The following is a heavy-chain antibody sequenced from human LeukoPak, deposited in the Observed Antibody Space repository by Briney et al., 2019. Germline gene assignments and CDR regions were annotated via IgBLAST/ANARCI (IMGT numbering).Heavy chain of an antibody. CDR3: AASYCSGGSRYSGWFDP. V-gene: IGHV1-58*02. J-gene: IGHJ5*02. CDR2: IVVGSGNT. CDR1: GFTFTSSA. Sequence: SVKVSCKASGFTFTSSAMQWVRQARGQRLEWIGWIVVGSGNTNYAQKFQERVTITSDMSTSTAYMELSSLRSEDTAVYYCAASYCSGGSRYSGWFDPWGQGTLVAVSS. D-gene: IGHD2-15*01.